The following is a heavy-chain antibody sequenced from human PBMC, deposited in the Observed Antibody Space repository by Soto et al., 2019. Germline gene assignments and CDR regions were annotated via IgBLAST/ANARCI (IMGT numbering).Heavy chain of an antibody. CDR3: ARDHVAWNYDHYYYYGMDV. V-gene: IGHV4-31*03. J-gene: IGHJ6*02. D-gene: IGHD1-7*01. CDR2: IYYSGST. CDR1: GGSISSGGYY. Sequence: TLSLTCIVSGGSISSGGYYWSWIRQHPGKGLEWIGYIYYSGSTYYNPSLKSRVTISVDTSKNQFSLKLSSVTAADTAVYYCARDHVAWNYDHYYYYGMDVWGQGTTVTVSS.